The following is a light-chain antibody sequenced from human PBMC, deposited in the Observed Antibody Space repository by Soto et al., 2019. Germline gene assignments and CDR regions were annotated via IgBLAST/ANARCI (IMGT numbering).Light chain of an antibody. CDR2: DVN. CDR3: SSYTSNSTLA. V-gene: IGLV2-14*01. Sequence: QSALTQPASMSGSPGQSITISCTGTSSDVGGYKYVSWYQQYPGKAPKVMIYDVNNRPSGVSNRFSGSKSGNTASLTISGLKAEDEADYYCSSYTSNSTLAFGTGTKVTVL. CDR1: SSDVGGYKY. J-gene: IGLJ1*01.